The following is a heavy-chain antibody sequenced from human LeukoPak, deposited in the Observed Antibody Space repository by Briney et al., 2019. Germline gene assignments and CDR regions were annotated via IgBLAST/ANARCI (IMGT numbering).Heavy chain of an antibody. D-gene: IGHD3-16*02. J-gene: IGHJ6*03. V-gene: IGHV3-23*01. CDR3: AKDPARLGELSLLDYYYYMDV. CDR1: GFTFSSYD. Sequence: GGSLRLSCAASGFTFSSYDMSWVRQAPGKGLEWVAAISGSGGSTYYADSVKGRFTISRDNSKNTLYLQMNSLRAEDTAVYYCAKDPARLGELSLLDYYYYMDVWGKGTTVTISS. CDR2: ISGSGGST.